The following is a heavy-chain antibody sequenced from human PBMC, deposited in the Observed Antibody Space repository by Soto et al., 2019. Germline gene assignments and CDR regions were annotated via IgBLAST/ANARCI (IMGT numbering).Heavy chain of an antibody. D-gene: IGHD5-18*01. CDR3: AKDPRGYTYGYLDY. CDR1: GFTFSSNA. V-gene: IGHV3-23*01. CDR2: ISGSGGST. Sequence: GGSLRLSCAASGFTFSSNAMSWVRQAPGKGLEWVSVISGSGGSTYYADSVKGRFTISRDNSKNTLYLQMNSLRAEDTAIYYCAKDPRGYTYGYLDYWGQGTWSPSPQ. J-gene: IGHJ4*02.